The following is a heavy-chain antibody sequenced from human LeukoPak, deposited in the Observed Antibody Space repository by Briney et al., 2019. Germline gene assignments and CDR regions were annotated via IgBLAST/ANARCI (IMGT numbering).Heavy chain of an antibody. V-gene: IGHV1-69*06. D-gene: IGHD2-21*02. CDR3: ARDPRYCGGDCYVSDAFDI. CDR1: GGTFSSYA. Sequence: ASVKVSCKASGGTFSSYAISWVRQAPGQGLEWMGGIIPIFGTANYAQKFQGRVTITPDKSTSTAYMELSSLRSEDTAVYYCARDPRYCGGDCYVSDAFDIWGQGTMVTVSS. J-gene: IGHJ3*02. CDR2: IIPIFGTA.